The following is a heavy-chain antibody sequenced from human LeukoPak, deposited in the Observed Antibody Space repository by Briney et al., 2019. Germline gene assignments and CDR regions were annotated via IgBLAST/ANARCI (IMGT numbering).Heavy chain of an antibody. CDR1: GFTFSSYA. D-gene: IGHD6-13*01. CDR3: ASRDSSSWYFGDY. Sequence: GGSLRHSCAASGFTFSSYAMSWVRQAPGKGLEWVSAISGSGGSTYYADSVKGRFTISRDNSKNTLYLQMNSLRAEDTAVYYCASRDSSSWYFGDYWGQGTLVTVSS. J-gene: IGHJ4*02. CDR2: ISGSGGST. V-gene: IGHV3-23*01.